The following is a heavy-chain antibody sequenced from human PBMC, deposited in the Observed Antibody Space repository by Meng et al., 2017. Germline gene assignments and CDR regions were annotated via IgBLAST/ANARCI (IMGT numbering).Heavy chain of an antibody. J-gene: IGHJ4*02. D-gene: IGHD4-17*01. CDR2: IRSKANNYAT. V-gene: IGHV3-73*02. CDR1: GFTFSGSA. Sequence: VQLVESGGGLVPPGGSLKLPCAASGFTFSGSAMHWVRQSSGKGLEWVGRIRSKANNYATAYAASVIGRFTISRDDSKNTAYLQMNSLKTEDTAVYYCSRLETTAFDYWGQGILVTVSS. CDR3: SRLETTAFDY.